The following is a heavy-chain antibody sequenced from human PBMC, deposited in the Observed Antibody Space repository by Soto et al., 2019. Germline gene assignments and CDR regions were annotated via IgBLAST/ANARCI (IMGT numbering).Heavy chain of an antibody. CDR2: ISSSSSTI. Sequence: GGSLRLSCAASGFTFSSYSMNWIRQAPGKGLEWVSYISSSSSTIYYADSVKGRFTISRDNAKNSLYLQMNSLRAEDTAVYYCARADSGYAHGYYYYGMDVWGQGTTVTVSS. D-gene: IGHD5-12*01. J-gene: IGHJ6*02. CDR3: ARADSGYAHGYYYYGMDV. CDR1: GFTFSSYS. V-gene: IGHV3-48*01.